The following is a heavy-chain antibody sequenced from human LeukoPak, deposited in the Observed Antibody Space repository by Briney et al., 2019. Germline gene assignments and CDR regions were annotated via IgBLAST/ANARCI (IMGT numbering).Heavy chain of an antibody. CDR3: ARDWTVPVDP. CDR1: GFTFSNYG. CDR2: IRHDGGSK. J-gene: IGHJ5*02. V-gene: IGHV3-30*02. D-gene: IGHD3/OR15-3a*01. Sequence: PGGSLRLSCAASGFTFSNYGIHWVRQAPGKGLEWVAFIRHDGGSKLYADSVRGRFTISRDNAKNSLYLQMNSLRAEDTAVYYCARDWTVPVDPWGQGTLVTVSS.